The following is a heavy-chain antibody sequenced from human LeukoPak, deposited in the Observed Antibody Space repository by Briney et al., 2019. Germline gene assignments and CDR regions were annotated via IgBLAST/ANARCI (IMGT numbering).Heavy chain of an antibody. Sequence: PGGSLRLSCVASGFSLRSYWMNWVRQAPGKGLEWVASIKYDGSEKYCVDSVEGRFTISRDNAKNSLYLQIDSLRAEDTAVYYCAKDSHGESHFDYWGQGTLVTVSS. CDR1: GFSLRSYW. CDR2: IKYDGSEK. V-gene: IGHV3-7*03. CDR3: AKDSHGESHFDY. J-gene: IGHJ4*02. D-gene: IGHD3-10*01.